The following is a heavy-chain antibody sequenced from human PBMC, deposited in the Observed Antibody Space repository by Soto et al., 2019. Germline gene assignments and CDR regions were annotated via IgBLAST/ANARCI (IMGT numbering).Heavy chain of an antibody. Sequence: GGALRLSCAASGFTFSSYSMSSVPQAPGKGLEWVSAISGSGGSTYYADSVKGRFTISRDNSKNTLYLQMNSLRAEDTAVYYCAKDSSGWYFDYWGQGTLVTVSS. CDR1: GFTFSSYS. V-gene: IGHV3-23*01. CDR3: AKDSSGWYFDY. D-gene: IGHD6-19*01. CDR2: ISGSGGST. J-gene: IGHJ4*02.